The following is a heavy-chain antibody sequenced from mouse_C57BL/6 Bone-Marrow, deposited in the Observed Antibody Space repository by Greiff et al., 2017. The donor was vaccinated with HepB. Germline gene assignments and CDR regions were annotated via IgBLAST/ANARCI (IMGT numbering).Heavy chain of an antibody. D-gene: IGHD3-2*02. CDR2: IRNKANNHAT. CDR3: TRPDSSGYAWFAY. J-gene: IGHJ3*01. Sequence: DVKLQESGGGLVQPGGSMKLSCAASGFTFSDAWMDWVRQSPEKGLEWVAEIRNKANNHATYYAESVKGRFTISRDDSKSSVYLQMNSLRAEDTGIYYCTRPDSSGYAWFAYWGQGTLVTVSA. CDR1: GFTFSDAW. V-gene: IGHV6-6*01.